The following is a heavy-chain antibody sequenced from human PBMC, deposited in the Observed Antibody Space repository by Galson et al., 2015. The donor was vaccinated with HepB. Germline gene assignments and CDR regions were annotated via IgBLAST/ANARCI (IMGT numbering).Heavy chain of an antibody. CDR2: LSSHGDNE. V-gene: IGHV3-30*04. J-gene: IGHJ4*02. D-gene: IGHD3-16*01. CDR3: ARTFYFYY. CDR1: GFTFSSYA. Sequence: SLRLSCAASGFTFSSYAMNWVRQAPGKGLEWVAVLSSHGDNEYYADSVKGRLTISRDNSENTVYLQMHSLRVEDTAVYYCARTFYFYYWGQGTLVTVSS.